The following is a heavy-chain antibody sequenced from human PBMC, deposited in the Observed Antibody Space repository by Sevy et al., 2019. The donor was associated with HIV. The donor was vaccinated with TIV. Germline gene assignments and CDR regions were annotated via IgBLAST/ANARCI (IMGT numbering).Heavy chain of an antibody. CDR3: ARDGRGSGSYYFDY. V-gene: IGHV3-30-3*01. Sequence: GGSLRLSCAASGFTFSSYAMHWVRQAPGKGLEWVAVISYDGSNKYYADSVKGRFTISRDNSKNTLYLQMNSLRAEDMAVYYCARDGRGSGSYYFDYWGQGTLVTVSS. D-gene: IGHD3-10*01. CDR2: ISYDGSNK. CDR1: GFTFSSYA. J-gene: IGHJ4*02.